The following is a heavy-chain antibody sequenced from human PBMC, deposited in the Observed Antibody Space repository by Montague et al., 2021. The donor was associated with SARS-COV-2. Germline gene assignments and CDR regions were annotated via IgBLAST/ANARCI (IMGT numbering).Heavy chain of an antibody. CDR2: NYNTGRT. CDR1: GGSVTGGDYY. V-gene: IGHV4-61*08. Sequence: SETLSLTCTVSGGSVTGGDYYWTWIRQPPGKGLEWIGYNYNTGRTNYNPSLKSRVTISMDTSKNQFSLKVVSASDADTAGYYCATEMPAYDVFDIWGQGTMVTVSS. D-gene: IGHD2-2*01. CDR3: ATEMPAYDVFDI. J-gene: IGHJ3*02.